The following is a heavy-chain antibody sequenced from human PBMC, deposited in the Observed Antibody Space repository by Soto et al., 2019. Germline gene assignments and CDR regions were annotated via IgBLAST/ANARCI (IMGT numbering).Heavy chain of an antibody. V-gene: IGHV1-2*02. J-gene: IGHJ4*02. D-gene: IGHD2-15*01. Sequence: ASVKVSCKASGYTFTSSAMHWVRQAPGQGLEWMGWINPNSGGTNYAQKFQGRVTMTRDTSISTAYMELSRLRSDDTAVYYCARGHNGGSPYYFDYWGQGTLVTVSS. CDR2: INPNSGGT. CDR3: ARGHNGGSPYYFDY. CDR1: GYTFTSSA.